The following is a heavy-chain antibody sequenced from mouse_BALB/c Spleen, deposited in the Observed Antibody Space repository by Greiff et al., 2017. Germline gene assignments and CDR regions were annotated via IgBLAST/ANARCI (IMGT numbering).Heavy chain of an antibody. CDR3: ARSGDYDGLYYYAMDY. CDR1: GFTFSSFG. D-gene: IGHD2-4*01. J-gene: IGHJ4*01. Sequence: EVKLVESGGGLVQPGGSRKLSCAASGFTFSSFGMHWVRQAPEKGLEWVAYISSGSSTIYYADTVKGRFTISRDNPKNTLFLQMTSLRSEDTAMYYCARSGDYDGLYYYAMDYWGQGTSVTVSS. CDR2: ISSGSSTI. V-gene: IGHV5-17*02.